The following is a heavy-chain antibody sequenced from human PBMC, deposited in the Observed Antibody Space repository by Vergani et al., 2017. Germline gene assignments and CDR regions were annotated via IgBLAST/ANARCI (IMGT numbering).Heavy chain of an antibody. Sequence: QVQLQQSGPGLVKPSQTLSLTCAISGDSVSSNSAAWNWIRQSPSRGLEWLGRTYYRSKWYNDYAVSVKSRITINPDTSKNQFSQRLNSVPPEDTAVYYCARDRDDWGYYYYCYVDVWGKGTTVTVSS. D-gene: IGHD2-21*02. V-gene: IGHV6-1*01. CDR3: ARDRDDWGYYYYCYVDV. J-gene: IGHJ6*03. CDR1: GDSVSSNSAA. CDR2: TYYRSKWYN.